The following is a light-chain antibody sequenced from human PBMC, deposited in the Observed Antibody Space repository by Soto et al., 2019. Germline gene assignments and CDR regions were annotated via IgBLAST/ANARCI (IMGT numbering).Light chain of an antibody. CDR3: MQALQSLP. CDR2: FGS. Sequence: DIVMTESQHSLSVTPGQPASISCKSSQSLLHSDGKTYLYWYLQKPGQPPQLLIYFGSNRAPGVPDRFSGSGSGTDFKLKINRVEAEDVGTYSCMQALQSLPFGQGTLLEIK. J-gene: IGKJ5*01. CDR1: QSLLHSDGKTY. V-gene: IGKV2-28*01.